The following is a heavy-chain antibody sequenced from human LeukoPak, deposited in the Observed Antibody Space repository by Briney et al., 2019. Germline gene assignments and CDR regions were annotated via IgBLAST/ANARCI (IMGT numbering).Heavy chain of an antibody. J-gene: IGHJ4*02. Sequence: SETLSLTCTVSGGSISSYYWSWIRQPPGKGLEWIGYIYHSGSTNYNPSIKSRVTISVDTSKNQFSLKLSSVTAADTAVYYCAREPYGSGSIIDYWGQGTLVTVSS. D-gene: IGHD3-10*01. V-gene: IGHV4-59*01. CDR2: IYHSGST. CDR3: AREPYGSGSIIDY. CDR1: GGSISSYY.